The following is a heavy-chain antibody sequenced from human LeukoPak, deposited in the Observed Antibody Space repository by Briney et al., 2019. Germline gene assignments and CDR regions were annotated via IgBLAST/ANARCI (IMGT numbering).Heavy chain of an antibody. J-gene: IGHJ6*03. CDR1: GYSFTSYW. Sequence: GESLKISCQGSGYSFTSYWIGWVRQMPGKGLEWMGIIYPGDSNTRYSPSFQGQVTISADKSISTAYLQWSSLKASDTATYYCARQSKSTVVTPYYYYYMDVWGKGTTVTVSS. V-gene: IGHV5-51*01. D-gene: IGHD4-23*01. CDR3: ARQSKSTVVTPYYYYYMDV. CDR2: IYPGDSNT.